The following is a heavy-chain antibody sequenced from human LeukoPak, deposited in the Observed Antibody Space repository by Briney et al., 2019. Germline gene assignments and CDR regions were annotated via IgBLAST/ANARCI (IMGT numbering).Heavy chain of an antibody. J-gene: IGHJ4*02. CDR1: GGSISSYY. V-gene: IGHV4-59*01. CDR2: IYYSGST. Sequence: PSETLSLTCTVSGGSISSYYWSWNRQPPGKGLEWIGYIYYSGSTNYNPSLKSRVTISVDTSKNQFSLKLSSVTAADTAVYYCARDTQRRGFDYWGQGTLVTVSS. D-gene: IGHD1-1*01. CDR3: ARDTQRRGFDY.